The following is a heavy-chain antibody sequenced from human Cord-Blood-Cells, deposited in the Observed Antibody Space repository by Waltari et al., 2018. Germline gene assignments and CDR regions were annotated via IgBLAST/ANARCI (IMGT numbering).Heavy chain of an antibody. CDR2: INPTSVGT. CDR3: ARGLRSDSGVRD. V-gene: IGHV1-2*04. D-gene: IGHD3-10*01. CDR1: GYTFTGYY. J-gene: IGHJ4*02. Sequence: QVQLVQSGAEVKKPGASVKVSCKASGYTFTGYYMHWVRQAPGQGLEWMGWINPTSVGTNYAQKFQGWVTMTRDTSISTAYMELSRLISDDTAVYYCARGLRSDSGVRDWGQGTLVTVSS.